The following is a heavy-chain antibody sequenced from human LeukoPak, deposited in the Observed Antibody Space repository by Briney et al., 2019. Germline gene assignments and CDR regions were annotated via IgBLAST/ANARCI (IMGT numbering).Heavy chain of an antibody. D-gene: IGHD5-12*01. CDR3: SRGRADGYSGYDFGGY. CDR1: GYTFTGYY. J-gene: IGHJ4*02. CDR2: INPNSGGT. V-gene: IGHV1-2*02. Sequence: ASVKVSCKASGYTFTGYYMHWVRQAPGQGLEWMGWINPNSGGTDYAQKFQGRVTMARDTSISTAYMELSSLTSDDPPVYYCSRGRADGYSGYDFGGYWGQGTLVTVSS.